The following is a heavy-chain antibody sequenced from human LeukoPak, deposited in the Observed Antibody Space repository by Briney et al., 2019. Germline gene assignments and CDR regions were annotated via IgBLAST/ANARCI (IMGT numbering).Heavy chain of an antibody. D-gene: IGHD6-19*01. V-gene: IGHV1-69*13. CDR1: GGTFSSYA. J-gene: IGHJ4*02. Sequence: SVKVSCKASGGTFSSYAISWVRQAPGQGLEWMGGIIPIFGTANYAQKFQGRVTITADESTSTAYMELSSLRSEVTAVYYCARLGPAIAVAGHFDYWGQGTLVTVSS. CDR2: IIPIFGTA. CDR3: ARLGPAIAVAGHFDY.